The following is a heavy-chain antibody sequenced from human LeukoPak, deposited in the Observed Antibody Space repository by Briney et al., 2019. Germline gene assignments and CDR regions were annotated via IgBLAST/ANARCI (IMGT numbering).Heavy chain of an antibody. CDR3: ARDPQRRVVAPVDGTS. J-gene: IGHJ4*02. CDR2: INQGGYEK. D-gene: IGHD2-2*01. CDR1: GFTFRNFW. V-gene: IGHV3-7*01. Sequence: PGGSLRLSCAASGFTFRNFWRMWVRQAPGKGLEWVAHINQGGYEKHYGDSVKGRFTISRDDDKNSLYLQLDRLSAEYAAVYYSARDPQRRVVAPVDGTSWGQGTLVTVSS.